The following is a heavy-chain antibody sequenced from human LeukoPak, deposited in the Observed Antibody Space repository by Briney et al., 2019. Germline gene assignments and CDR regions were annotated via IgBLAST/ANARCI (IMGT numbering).Heavy chain of an antibody. Sequence: GGSLRLSCAAPGFVLSDYGMHWVRQAPGKGLEWVAFVRNDGSNEYYVGSVKGRFTISRDKSKNTLYLQMNSLRAEDTAVYSCAKESDSGYHSEGPKNWGLGTLVTVSS. D-gene: IGHD5-12*01. CDR3: AKESDSGYHSEGPKN. CDR1: GFVLSDYG. CDR2: VRNDGSNE. J-gene: IGHJ4*02. V-gene: IGHV3-30*02.